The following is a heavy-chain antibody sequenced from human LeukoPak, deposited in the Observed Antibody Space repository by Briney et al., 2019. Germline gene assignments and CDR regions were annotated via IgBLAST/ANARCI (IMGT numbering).Heavy chain of an antibody. Sequence: PSQTLSLTCTVSGGSISSGGYYWSWIRQHPGKGLEWIGYIYYSGSTYYNPFLKSRVTISVDTSKNQFSLKLSSVTAADTAVYYCARDGRRYSSSWYYFDYWGQGTLVTVSS. J-gene: IGHJ4*02. V-gene: IGHV4-31*03. CDR1: GGSISSGGYY. D-gene: IGHD6-13*01. CDR3: ARDGRRYSSSWYYFDY. CDR2: IYYSGST.